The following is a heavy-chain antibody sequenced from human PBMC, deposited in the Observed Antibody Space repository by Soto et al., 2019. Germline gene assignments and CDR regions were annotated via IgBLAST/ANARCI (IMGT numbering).Heavy chain of an antibody. D-gene: IGHD6-13*01. J-gene: IGHJ5*02. CDR2: IVTGNGDT. V-gene: IGHV1-3*05. Sequence: QVQLVQSGAEEKKPGASVKVSCKTSGYTFTTYAVHRVRQAPGQRLEWMGWIVTGNGDTRYSEKFQGRVSITRDTSATTAYMELSSLRSEDTAVYYCARDGATAGTPRNWFDPWGQGTLVTVSS. CDR3: ARDGATAGTPRNWFDP. CDR1: GYTFTTYA.